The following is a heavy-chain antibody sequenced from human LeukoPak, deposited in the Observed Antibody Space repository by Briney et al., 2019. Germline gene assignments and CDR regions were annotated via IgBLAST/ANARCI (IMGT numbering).Heavy chain of an antibody. V-gene: IGHV1-69*13. CDR1: GGTFSSYA. CDR3: AKSQGSGYYQPFDY. D-gene: IGHD3-22*01. CDR2: IIPIFGTA. J-gene: IGHJ4*02. Sequence: SVEVSCKASGGTFSSYAISWVRQAPGQGLEWMGGIIPIFGTANYAQKFQGRVTITADESTSTAYMELSSLRSEDTAVYYCAKSQGSGYYQPFDYWGQGTLVTVSS.